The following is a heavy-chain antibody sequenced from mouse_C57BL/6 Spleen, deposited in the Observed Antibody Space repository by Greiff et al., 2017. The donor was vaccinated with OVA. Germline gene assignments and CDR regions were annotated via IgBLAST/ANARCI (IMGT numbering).Heavy chain of an antibody. D-gene: IGHD2-1*01. Sequence: QVQLQQPGTELVKPGASVKLSCKASGYTFTSYWMHWVKQRPGQGLEWIGNINPSNGGTNYNEKFKSKATLTVNKSSSTAYMQLSSLTSEDAAVYYCAREDYGNYFDYWGQGTTLTVSS. CDR2: INPSNGGT. CDR3: AREDYGNYFDY. V-gene: IGHV1-53*01. J-gene: IGHJ2*01. CDR1: GYTFTSYW.